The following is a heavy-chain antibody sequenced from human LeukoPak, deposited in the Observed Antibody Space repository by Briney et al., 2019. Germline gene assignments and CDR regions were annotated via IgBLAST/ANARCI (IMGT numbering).Heavy chain of an antibody. D-gene: IGHD4-17*01. CDR2: ISYDGSNK. CDR3: ARLYDYGDYVFFD. CDR1: GFTFSSYA. Sequence: GGSLRLSCAASGFTFSSYAMHWVRQAPGKGLEWVAVISYDGSNKYYADSVKGRFTISRDNAKNSLYLQMNSLRAEDTAVYYCARLYDYGDYVFFDWGQGTLVTVSS. J-gene: IGHJ4*02. V-gene: IGHV3-30-3*01.